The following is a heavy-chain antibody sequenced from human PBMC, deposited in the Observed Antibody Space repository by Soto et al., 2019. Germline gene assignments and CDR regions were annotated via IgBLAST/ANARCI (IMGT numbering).Heavy chain of an antibody. D-gene: IGHD3-3*01. Sequence: GGSLRLSCAASGFTFSSYSMNWVRQAPGKGLEWVSYISSSSSTIYYADSVKGRFTISRDNAKNSLYLQMNSLRDEDTAVYYCARDGYPVWSGYYVIRYGMDVWGQGTTVTVSS. J-gene: IGHJ6*02. CDR2: ISSSSSTI. CDR1: GFTFSSYS. V-gene: IGHV3-48*02. CDR3: ARDGYPVWSGYYVIRYGMDV.